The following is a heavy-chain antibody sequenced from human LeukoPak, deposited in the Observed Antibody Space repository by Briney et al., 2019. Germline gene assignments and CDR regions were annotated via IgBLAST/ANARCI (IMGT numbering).Heavy chain of an antibody. D-gene: IGHD3-10*01. CDR3: TTSYGSGSYYKAY. V-gene: IGHV3-15*01. J-gene: IGHJ4*02. CDR2: IKSKIDGGTT. CDR1: GFTFSNAW. Sequence: GSLRLSCAASGFTFSNAWMSWVRQAPGKGLEWVGRIKSKIDGGTTDYAAPVKGRFTISRDDSKNTLYLQMNSLKTEDTAVYYCTTSYGSGSYYKAYWGQGTLVTVSS.